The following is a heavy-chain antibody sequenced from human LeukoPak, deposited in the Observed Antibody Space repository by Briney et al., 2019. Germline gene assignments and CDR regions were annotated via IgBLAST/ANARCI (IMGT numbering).Heavy chain of an antibody. V-gene: IGHV4-39*01. CDR3: ASLPYDFWSGYPIGPIFYYYYGMDV. J-gene: IGHJ6*02. D-gene: IGHD3-3*01. CDR1: GGSISSSSYY. CDR2: IYYSGST. Sequence: SETLSLTCTVSGGSISSSSYYWGWIRQPPGKGLEWIGSIYYSGSTYYNPSLKSRVTISVDTSKNQFSLKLSSVTAADTAVYYCASLPYDFWSGYPIGPIFYYYYGMDVWGQGTTVTVSS.